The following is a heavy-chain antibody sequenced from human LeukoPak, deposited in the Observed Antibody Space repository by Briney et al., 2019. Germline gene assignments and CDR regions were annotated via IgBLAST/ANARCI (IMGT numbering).Heavy chain of an antibody. Sequence: GGTLRLSCAASGFTFSNAWMSWVRQAPGKGLEWVGRIKSKTDGGTTDYAAPVKGRFTISRDDSKNTLYLQMNSLKTENTAVYYCSGSYDYYYYYGMDVWGQGTTVTVSS. CDR2: IKSKTDGGTT. CDR3: SGSYDYYYYYGMDV. CDR1: GFTFSNAW. V-gene: IGHV3-15*01. J-gene: IGHJ6*02. D-gene: IGHD1-26*01.